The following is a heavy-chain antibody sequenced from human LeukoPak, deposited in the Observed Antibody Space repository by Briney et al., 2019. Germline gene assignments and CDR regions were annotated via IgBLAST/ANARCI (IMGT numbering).Heavy chain of an antibody. J-gene: IGHJ5*02. CDR1: GGSISSYY. D-gene: IGHD4-17*01. V-gene: IGHV4-4*07. CDR2: IYTSGST. Sequence: SETPSLTCTVSGGSISSYYWSWIRQPAGKGLEWIGRIYTSGSTNYNPSLKSRVTMSVDTSKNQFSLKLSSVTAADTAVYYCARDRRYGDYVGVWFDPWGQGTLVTVSS. CDR3: ARDRRYGDYVGVWFDP.